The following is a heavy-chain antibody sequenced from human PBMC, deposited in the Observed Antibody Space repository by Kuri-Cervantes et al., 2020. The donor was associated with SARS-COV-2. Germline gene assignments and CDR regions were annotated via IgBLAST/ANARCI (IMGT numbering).Heavy chain of an antibody. J-gene: IGHJ3*02. Sequence: ETLSLTCAASGFTFSSYGMHWVRQAPGKGLEWVSYISSSSSTIYYADSVKGRFTISRDNAKNSLYLQMNSLRAEDTAVYYCASLGAFDIRGQGTMVTVSS. CDR1: GFTFSSYG. CDR3: ASLGAFDI. V-gene: IGHV3-48*01. CDR2: ISSSSSTI.